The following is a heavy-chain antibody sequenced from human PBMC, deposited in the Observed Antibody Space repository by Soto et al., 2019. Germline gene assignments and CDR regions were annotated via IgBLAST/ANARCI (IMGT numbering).Heavy chain of an antibody. V-gene: IGHV3-23*01. D-gene: IGHD6-13*01. Sequence: GGSLRLSCAASGFSFSNYAMHWVRQAPGKGLEWVSTIKDSGDSTYYLDSVRGRFTISRDYSRNTLYLQMTSLRAEDTALYHCVKGGASYTSCWYANWGQGILVTVS. CDR2: IKDSGDST. J-gene: IGHJ4*02. CDR1: GFSFSNYA. CDR3: VKGGASYTSCWYAN.